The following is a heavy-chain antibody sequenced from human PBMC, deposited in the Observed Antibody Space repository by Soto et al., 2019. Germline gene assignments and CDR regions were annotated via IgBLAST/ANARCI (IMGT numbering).Heavy chain of an antibody. D-gene: IGHD6-19*01. CDR2: IHQSGST. CDR3: ARGSSGWPDFDY. V-gene: IGHV4-4*02. CDR1: GGSIISSNW. Sequence: QVQLQESGPGLVKPSGTLSLTCAVSGGSIISSNWWNWVHQPPGKGLEWMGEIHQSGSTNYNPSLKSRLTISVDKSKNQFSLNLTSVTAADTAVYYCARGSSGWPDFDYWGQGTLVTVSS. J-gene: IGHJ4*02.